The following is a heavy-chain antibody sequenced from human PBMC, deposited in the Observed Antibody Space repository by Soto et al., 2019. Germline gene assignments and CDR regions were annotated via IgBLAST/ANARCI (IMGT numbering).Heavy chain of an antibody. V-gene: IGHV3-23*01. D-gene: IGHD6-13*01. CDR2: ISGSGRST. CDR1: GFTFSNA. J-gene: IGHJ6*02. CDR3: AREKNSSWYKYYYYGMDV. Sequence: LRLSCAASGFTFSNAMSWVRQAPGKGLEWVSAISGSGRSTYYADSVKGRFTISRDNSKNTLYLQMNSLRAEDTAVYYCAREKNSSWYKYYYYGMDVWGQGTTVTVSS.